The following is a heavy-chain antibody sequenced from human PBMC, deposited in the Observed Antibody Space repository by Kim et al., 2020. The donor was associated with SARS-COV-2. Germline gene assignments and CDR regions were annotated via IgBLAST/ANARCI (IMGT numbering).Heavy chain of an antibody. V-gene: IGHV3-21*01. J-gene: IGHJ6*02. CDR1: GFTFSSYS. CDR3: ARDRGSSSWYRYYYYGMDV. Sequence: GESLRLSCAASGFTFSSYSMNWVRQAPGKGLEWVSSISSSSSYIYYADSVKGRFTISRDNAKNSLYLQMNSLRAEDTAVYYCARDRGSSSWYRYYYYGMDVWGQGNTVTLSS. D-gene: IGHD6-13*01. CDR2: ISSSSSYI.